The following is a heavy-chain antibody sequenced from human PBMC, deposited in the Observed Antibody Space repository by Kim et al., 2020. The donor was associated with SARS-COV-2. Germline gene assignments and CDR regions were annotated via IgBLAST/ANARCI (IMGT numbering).Heavy chain of an antibody. D-gene: IGHD3-3*01. CDR1: GGSISSSSYY. CDR2: IYYSGST. Sequence: SETLSLTCTVSGGSISSSSYYWGWIRQPPGKGLEWIGSIYYSGSTYYNPSLKSRVTLSVDTSKNQFSLTLSSVTAADTAVYYCASHEITIFGVVGGWFDPGGQGTLVPVSS. CDR3: ASHEITIFGVVGGWFDP. V-gene: IGHV4-39*01. J-gene: IGHJ5*02.